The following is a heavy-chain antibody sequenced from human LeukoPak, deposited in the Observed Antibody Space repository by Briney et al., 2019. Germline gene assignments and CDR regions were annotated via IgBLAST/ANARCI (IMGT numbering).Heavy chain of an antibody. CDR1: GVSINSYY. CDR2: IYYSGST. Sequence: SETLSLTCTASGVSINSYYWTWIRQPPGKGLEWIGSIYYSGSTNYNPSLKSRVTMSVDRSKNQFSLKLSSVTAADTAVYYCARERELILSGFDPWGQGTLVTVSS. CDR3: ARERELILSGFDP. J-gene: IGHJ5*02. V-gene: IGHV4-59*01. D-gene: IGHD1-26*01.